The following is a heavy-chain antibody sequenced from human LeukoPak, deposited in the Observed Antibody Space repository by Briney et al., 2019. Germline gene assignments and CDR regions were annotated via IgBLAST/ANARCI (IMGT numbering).Heavy chain of an antibody. CDR1: GGTFSFYT. D-gene: IGHD6-13*01. V-gene: IGHV1-69*05. J-gene: IGHJ4*02. CDR2: IIPKFGST. Sequence: ASVKASCKASGGTFSFYTINWVRQAPGQGLEWMGGIIPKFGSTNYAQKFHDRLSITTDESTTTAYMELSSLRSDDTAVYYCARDRTYSSSWDDEGFDYWGQGTLVTVSS. CDR3: ARDRTYSSSWDDEGFDY.